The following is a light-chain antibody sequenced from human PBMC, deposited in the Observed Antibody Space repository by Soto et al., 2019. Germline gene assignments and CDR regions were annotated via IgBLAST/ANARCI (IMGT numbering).Light chain of an antibody. V-gene: IGKV3-15*01. Sequence: EIVMTQSPATLSVSPGERATLSCRASQSVSSNLAWYQQKPGQAPRLLIYGASTRATGIPARFSSSGSGTEFTLTISSLQFEDFAVYYCQKYNNWLPRGTFGQGTKLEIK. CDR3: QKYNNWLPRGT. J-gene: IGKJ2*01. CDR1: QSVSSN. CDR2: GAS.